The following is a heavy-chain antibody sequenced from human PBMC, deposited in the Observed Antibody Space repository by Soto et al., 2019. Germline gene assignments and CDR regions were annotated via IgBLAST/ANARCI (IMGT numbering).Heavy chain of an antibody. D-gene: IGHD1-26*01. CDR1: GYTFTSYG. CDR3: ARDSMEGWWELPLPYYYYGMDV. Sequence: QVQLVQSGAEVKKPGASVKVSCKASGYTFTSYGISWVRQAPGQGLEWMGWISAYNGNTNYAQKLQGRVTMTTDTSTSTAYMELRSLRSDDTAVYYCARDSMEGWWELPLPYYYYGMDVWGQGTTVTVSS. V-gene: IGHV1-18*01. J-gene: IGHJ6*02. CDR2: ISAYNGNT.